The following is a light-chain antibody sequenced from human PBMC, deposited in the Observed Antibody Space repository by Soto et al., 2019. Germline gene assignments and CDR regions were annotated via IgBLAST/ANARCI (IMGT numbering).Light chain of an antibody. CDR1: SSDVGAYNY. V-gene: IGLV2-8*01. Sequence: QSALTQPPSASGSPGQSVTISCTGTSSDVGAYNYVSWYQQHAGKAPKLVIYEVTKRLSGVPDRFSGSKSANTASLTVSGLQAEDEADYYCSSFASSNTWVFGGGTKVTVL. J-gene: IGLJ3*02. CDR2: EVT. CDR3: SSFASSNTWV.